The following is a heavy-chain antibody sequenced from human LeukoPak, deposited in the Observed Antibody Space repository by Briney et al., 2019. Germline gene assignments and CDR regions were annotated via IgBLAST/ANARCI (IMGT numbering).Heavy chain of an antibody. Sequence: PGGSLRLSCAASGFTFTKYWMSWVRQAPGKGLEWVANIKQDGSEKNYVDSVKGRFTISRDNAKNSLYLQMNSLRAEDTAVYYCARVLDFWSDRDAFDIWGQGTMVTVFS. CDR3: ARVLDFWSDRDAFDI. J-gene: IGHJ3*02. CDR2: IKQDGSEK. V-gene: IGHV3-7*04. D-gene: IGHD3-3*01. CDR1: GFTFTKYW.